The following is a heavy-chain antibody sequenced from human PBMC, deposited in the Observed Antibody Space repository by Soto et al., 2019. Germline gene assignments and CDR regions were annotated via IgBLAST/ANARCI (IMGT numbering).Heavy chain of an antibody. V-gene: IGHV2-5*02. D-gene: IGHD6-6*01. Sequence: SGPTLVNPTQTLTLTCTFSGFSLSTSGVGVGWIRQPPGKALEWLGIIFWDDDKRYRPSLKSRVTITKDTSKNQLVLIMTNMDPVDTATYYCARSVEALPVRGALDYWGQGTLVTVSS. CDR1: GFSLSTSGVG. CDR3: ARSVEALPVRGALDY. J-gene: IGHJ4*02. CDR2: IFWDDDK.